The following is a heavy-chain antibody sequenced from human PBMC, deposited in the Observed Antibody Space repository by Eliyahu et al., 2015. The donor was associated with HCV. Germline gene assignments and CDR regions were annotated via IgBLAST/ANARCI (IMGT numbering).Heavy chain of an antibody. CDR3: ASRNGVAVRGGNGMDV. V-gene: IGHV4-39*01. CDR1: GGSISSSSYY. Sequence: QLQLQESGPGLVKPSETLSLTCTVSGGSISSSSYYWGWIRQPPGKGLEWIGSIYYSGSTYYNPSLKSRVTISVDTSKNQFSLKLSSVTAADTAVYYCASRNGVAVRGGNGMDVWGQGTTVTVSS. CDR2: IYYSGST. J-gene: IGHJ6*02. D-gene: IGHD3-10*01.